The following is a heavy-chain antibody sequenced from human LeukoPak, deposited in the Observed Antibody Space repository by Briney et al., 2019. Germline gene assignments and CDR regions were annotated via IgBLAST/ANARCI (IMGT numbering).Heavy chain of an antibody. CDR2: ISSSGSTI. D-gene: IGHD3-9*01. J-gene: IGHJ4*02. CDR3: ARDPPYDILTGLMWDY. CDR1: GCTFSSYE. V-gene: IGHV3-48*03. Sequence: PGGSLRLSCAASGCTFSSYEMNWVRQAPGKGLERVSYISSSGSTIYYADSVKGRFTISRDNAKNSLYLQMNSLRAEDTAVYYCARDPPYDILTGLMWDYWGQGTLVTVSS.